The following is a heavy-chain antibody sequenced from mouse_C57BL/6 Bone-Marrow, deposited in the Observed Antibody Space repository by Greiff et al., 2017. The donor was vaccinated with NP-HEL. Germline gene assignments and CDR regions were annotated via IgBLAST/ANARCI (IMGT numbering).Heavy chain of an antibody. CDR1: GYTFTSYW. J-gene: IGHJ2*01. V-gene: IGHV1-55*01. CDR2: IYPGSGST. CDR3: ARYRRQLRRLYFDY. Sequence: QVQLQQPGAELVKPGASVKMSCKASGYTFTSYWITWVKQRPGQGLEWIGDIYPGSGSTNYNEKFKSKATLTVDTSSSTAYMQLSSLTSEDSAVYYCARYRRQLRRLYFDYWGQGTTLTVSS. D-gene: IGHD3-2*02.